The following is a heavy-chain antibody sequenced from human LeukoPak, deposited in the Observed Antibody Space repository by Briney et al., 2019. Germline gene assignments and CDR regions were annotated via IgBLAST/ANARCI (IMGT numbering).Heavy chain of an antibody. Sequence: ASVKVSCKASGYTFTSYAMHWVRQAPGQRLEWMGWINAGNGNTKYSQKFQGRVTMTEDTSTDTAYMELSSLRSEDTAVYYCATTRLSWYREVYWFDPWGQGTLVTVSS. CDR2: INAGNGNT. D-gene: IGHD1/OR15-1a*01. V-gene: IGHV1-3*01. J-gene: IGHJ5*02. CDR3: ATTRLSWYREVYWFDP. CDR1: GYTFTSYA.